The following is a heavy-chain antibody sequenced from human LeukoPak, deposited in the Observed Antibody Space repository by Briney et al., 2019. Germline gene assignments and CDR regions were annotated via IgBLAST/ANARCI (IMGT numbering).Heavy chain of an antibody. CDR3: ACLPGQSVLHC. J-gene: IGHJ4*02. V-gene: IGHV3-7*05. D-gene: IGHD3-16*01. CDR1: GFTFTTHW. Sequence: GGSLRLSCAASGFTFTTHWMNWVRQAPGKGLEWVATIKEDGSEKYYVDSVKGRFSISRDNAKNSLYLQMNSLRAEDTAIYYCACLPGQSVLHCWGQGTPVTVSS. CDR2: IKEDGSEK.